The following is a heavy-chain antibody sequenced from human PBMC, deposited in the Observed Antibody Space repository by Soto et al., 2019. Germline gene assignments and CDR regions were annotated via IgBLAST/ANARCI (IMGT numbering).Heavy chain of an antibody. D-gene: IGHD4-17*01. CDR3: ARCSDIGDKRDAFDV. J-gene: IGHJ3*01. CDR1: GDSIGSTIHY. V-gene: IGHV4-31*03. CDR2: IYYSGAT. Sequence: QVQLQESGPGRVRPSEPLSLTYSVSGDSIGSTIHYCSWIRLHPGKGLEYIGYIYYSGATYYRQSLESRVTISVDTSKNQFSLKLPSVTDADPARYYCARCSDIGDKRDAFDVWGHGTMVTVSS.